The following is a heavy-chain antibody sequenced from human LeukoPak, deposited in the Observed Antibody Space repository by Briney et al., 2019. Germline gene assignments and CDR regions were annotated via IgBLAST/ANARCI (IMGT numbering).Heavy chain of an antibody. CDR3: ARVRYDILLGTGDFDY. D-gene: IGHD3-9*01. J-gene: IGHJ4*02. CDR2: INHSGST. Sequence: PSETLSLTCAVYGGSFSGYYWSWIRQPPGKGLEWIGEINHSGSTNYNPSLKSRVTISVDTSKNQFPLKLSSVTAADTAVYYCARVRYDILLGTGDFDYWGQGTLVTVSS. V-gene: IGHV4-34*01. CDR1: GGSFSGYY.